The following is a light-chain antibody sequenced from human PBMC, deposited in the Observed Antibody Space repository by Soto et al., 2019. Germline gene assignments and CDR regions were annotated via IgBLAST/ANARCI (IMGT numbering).Light chain of an antibody. Sequence: NVLTRSPGTLSLSPGERATLSCRARQNIASGYLAWYQQKPGQSPRLLISGVSIRATGIPDRFSGSGSGTDFTLTISRLEPEDFEVYYCQHYGSSPWTFGQGTKVDIK. CDR3: QHYGSSPWT. V-gene: IGKV3-20*01. CDR2: GVS. CDR1: QNIASGY. J-gene: IGKJ1*01.